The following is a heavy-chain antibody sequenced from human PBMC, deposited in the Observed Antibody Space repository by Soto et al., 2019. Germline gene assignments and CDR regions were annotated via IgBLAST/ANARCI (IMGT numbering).Heavy chain of an antibody. V-gene: IGHV3-23*01. CDR1: GFTFSSYA. CDR2: ISGSGGST. CDR3: AKRATWGFGLVIPAQHFYY. J-gene: IGHJ4*02. D-gene: IGHD3-3*01. Sequence: EVQLLESGGGLVQPGGSLRLSCAASGFTFSSYAMSWVRQAPGKGLEWVSAISGSGGSTYYADSVKGRFTISRDNSKNTLYLQMNSLRAEDTAVYYCAKRATWGFGLVIPAQHFYYWGQGNLVTGSS.